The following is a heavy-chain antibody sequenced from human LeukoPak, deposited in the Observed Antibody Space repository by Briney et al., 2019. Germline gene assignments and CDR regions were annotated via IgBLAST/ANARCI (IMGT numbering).Heavy chain of an antibody. CDR1: GGSISSGGYY. J-gene: IGHJ4*02. D-gene: IGHD2-2*01. CDR2: IYHSGST. CDR3: ARVGAPTYCSSTSCYGGQFDY. Sequence: SETLSLTCTVSGGSISSGGYYWSWIRQPPGKGLEWIGYIYHSGSTYYNPSLKSRVTISVDRSKNQFSLKLSSVTAADTAVYYCARVGAPTYCSSTSCYGGQFDYWGQGTLVTVSS. V-gene: IGHV4-30-2*01.